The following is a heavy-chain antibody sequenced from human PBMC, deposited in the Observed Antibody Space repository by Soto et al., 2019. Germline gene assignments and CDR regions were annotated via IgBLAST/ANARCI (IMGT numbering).Heavy chain of an antibody. CDR3: ARLFNYYDSSGYAEYYFDH. D-gene: IGHD3-22*01. V-gene: IGHV4-31*03. J-gene: IGHJ4*02. Sequence: QVQLQESGPGPVKPSQTLSLTCTVSGGSISSGGYFWSWIRQHPGKGLEWIGYIYYSGSANYNPSLKGRVTMSVDTSTNQFSLKLSSVTAADTAVYYCARLFNYYDSSGYAEYYFDHWGQGTLVTVSS. CDR1: GGSISSGGYF. CDR2: IYYSGSA.